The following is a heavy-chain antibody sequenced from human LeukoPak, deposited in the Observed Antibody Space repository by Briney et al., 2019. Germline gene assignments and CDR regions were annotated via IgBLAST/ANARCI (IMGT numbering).Heavy chain of an antibody. V-gene: IGHV4-34*01. J-gene: IGHJ2*01. CDR2: INHGGST. D-gene: IGHD1-1*01. CDR1: GGSFSGYY. CDR3: AIGGRLGVEGYFDR. Sequence: SETLSLTCAVYGGSFSGYYWSWVRQPPGKGLEWIGEINHGGSTNNNTSLRGRVTISVATPKTQFFLKLSSVAAADTAVYYCAIGGRLGVEGYFDRGGRGPLVTVSS.